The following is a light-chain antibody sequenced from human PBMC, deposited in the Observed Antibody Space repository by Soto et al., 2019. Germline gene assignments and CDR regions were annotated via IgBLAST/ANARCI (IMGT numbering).Light chain of an antibody. Sequence: EIVLTQSPGTLSLSPGERATISCRASQTIYSNYLAWYQQKPGQAPRLLIYGASVRATGIPDRFSGSGSGTDVTLTISRLETEDFALSYCQQYGSPQLTFGPGTKVD. CDR3: QQYGSPQLT. V-gene: IGKV3-20*01. CDR1: QTIYSNY. J-gene: IGKJ3*01. CDR2: GAS.